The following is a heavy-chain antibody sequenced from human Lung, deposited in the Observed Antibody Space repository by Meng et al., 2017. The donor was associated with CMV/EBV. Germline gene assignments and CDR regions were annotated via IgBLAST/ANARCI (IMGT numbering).Heavy chain of an antibody. CDR2: INPSGGST. CDR1: GYTFXSYY. V-gene: IGHV1-46*01. CDR3: ARALSYYYGDYYYYYGMDV. Sequence: SCXASGYTFXSYYMHWVRQAPGQGLEWMGIINPSGGSTSYAQKFQGRVTMTRDASTSTVYMELSSLRSEDTAVYYCARALSYYYGDYYYYYGMDVWXQGTTVTVSS. J-gene: IGHJ6*02. D-gene: IGHD3-10*01.